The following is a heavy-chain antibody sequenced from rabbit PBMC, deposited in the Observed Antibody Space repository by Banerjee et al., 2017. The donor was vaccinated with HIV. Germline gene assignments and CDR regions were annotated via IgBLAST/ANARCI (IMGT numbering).Heavy chain of an antibody. CDR2: IPTGSSGST. J-gene: IGHJ4*01. V-gene: IGHV1S45*01. CDR3: ARDLAGVIGWNFNL. CDR1: GFTLSGYW. Sequence: QEQLEESGGDLVKPEGSLTLTCTASGFTLSGYWMCWVRQAPGKGLEWIACIPTGSSGSTYYASWAKGRFTISKTSSTTVTLQMTSLTAADTATYFCARDLAGVIGWNFNLWGQGTLVTVS. D-gene: IGHD4-1*01.